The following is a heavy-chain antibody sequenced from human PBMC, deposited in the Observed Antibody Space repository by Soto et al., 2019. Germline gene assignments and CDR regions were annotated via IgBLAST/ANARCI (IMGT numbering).Heavy chain of an antibody. V-gene: IGHV1-69*02. CDR3: TIGGWSGEVFGI. J-gene: IGHJ3*02. CDR1: GGTFSTYS. Sequence: QVQLVQSGAEVKKPGSAVKVSCKDSGGTFSTYSMFWVRQAPGQGLEWMGRTIPMLGIANYAQRFQGRVRXXAXXPTGTANMELSSRISEDTALDTSTIGGWSGEVFGIWGQGTMVTVSS. D-gene: IGHD4-17*01. CDR2: TIPMLGIA.